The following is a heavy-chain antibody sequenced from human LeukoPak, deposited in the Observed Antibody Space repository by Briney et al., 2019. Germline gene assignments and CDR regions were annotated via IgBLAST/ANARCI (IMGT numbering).Heavy chain of an antibody. Sequence: GASVKVSCKASGYTFTGYYMHWVRQAPGQGLEWMGWINPNSGGTNYAQKFQGWVTMTRDTSISTAYMELSRLRSDDTAVYYCARGSYCGGDCPSDYWGQGTLVTVSS. CDR3: ARGSYCGGDCPSDY. CDR2: INPNSGGT. D-gene: IGHD2-21*02. V-gene: IGHV1-2*04. CDR1: GYTFTGYY. J-gene: IGHJ4*02.